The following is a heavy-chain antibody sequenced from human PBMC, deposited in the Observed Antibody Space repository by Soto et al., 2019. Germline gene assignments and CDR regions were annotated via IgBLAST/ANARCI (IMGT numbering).Heavy chain of an antibody. CDR1: GGSFSPNY. CDR2: IYYGGTT. J-gene: IGHJ4*02. D-gene: IGHD1-26*01. V-gene: IGHV4-59*08. CDR3: ATVDSGNYCDY. Sequence: SETLSLTCAVSGGSFSPNYWSWIRQSPGKGLEWVGHIYYGGTTSYNPSLKNRVTISLETSKSQFSLRLTSVTAADTAVYYCATVDSGNYCDYWGQGTLVTVSS.